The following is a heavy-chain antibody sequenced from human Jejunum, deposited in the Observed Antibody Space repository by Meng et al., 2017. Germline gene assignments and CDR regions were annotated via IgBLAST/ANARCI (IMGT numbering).Heavy chain of an antibody. J-gene: IGHJ3*02. CDR1: GYSFSHYY. CDR2: IDPSAGST. D-gene: IGHD3-10*01. V-gene: IGHV1-46*01. CDR3: ARDSNPIVRGLHGFDI. Sequence: ASVKVSCKASGYSFSHYYMCWVRQAPGQGLEWMGIIDPSAGSTTYAQKFQGRVTMTRDTSTNKIYMEMNSLKSEDTAVYYCARDSNPIVRGLHGFDIWGQGTMVTVSS.